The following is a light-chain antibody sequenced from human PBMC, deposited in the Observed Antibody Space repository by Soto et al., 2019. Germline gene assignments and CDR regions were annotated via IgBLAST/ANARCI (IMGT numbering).Light chain of an antibody. CDR1: SGHSTYA. J-gene: IGLJ2*01. CDR2: LNSIGRT. CDR3: QTWGTGGDLV. V-gene: IGLV4-69*01. Sequence: QLVLTQAPSSSVSLGPSVKVTCTLSSGHSTYAIVWHQQQPEKVPRYLMKLNSIGRTSKGDGIPDRFSGTSSAAERYLTISSHQSEDEDDYSCQTWGTGGDLVFGGGTKLTVL.